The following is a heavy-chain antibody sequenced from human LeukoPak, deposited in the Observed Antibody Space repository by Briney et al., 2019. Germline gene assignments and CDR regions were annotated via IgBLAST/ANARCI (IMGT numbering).Heavy chain of an antibody. J-gene: IGHJ6*02. D-gene: IGHD6-13*01. CDR3: ARVVAAAGTNYYYGMDV. V-gene: IGHV4-59*11. Sequence: PSDTLSLTCTLSGGSISSHYWSWIRQPPAKGLEGIGYGYFSGSTNFNPSLKSRVTISVDTSKNQFSLKLSSVTAADTAVYYCARVVAAAGTNYYYGMDVWGQGTTVTVSS. CDR2: GYFSGST. CDR1: GGSISSHY.